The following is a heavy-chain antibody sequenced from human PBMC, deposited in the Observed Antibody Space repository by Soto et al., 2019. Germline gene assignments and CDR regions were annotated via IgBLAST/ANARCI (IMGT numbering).Heavy chain of an antibody. CDR1: GFTFSSYG. J-gene: IGHJ5*02. CDR3: ARDYNHNWFDP. V-gene: IGHV3-33*01. D-gene: IGHD3-10*01. Sequence: GGSLRLSCAASGFTFSSYGMHWVRQAPGKGLEWVAVIWYDGSNKYYADSVKGRFTVSRDNSKNTLYLQMNSLRAEDTAVYYCARDYNHNWFDPWGQGTLVTVSS. CDR2: IWYDGSNK.